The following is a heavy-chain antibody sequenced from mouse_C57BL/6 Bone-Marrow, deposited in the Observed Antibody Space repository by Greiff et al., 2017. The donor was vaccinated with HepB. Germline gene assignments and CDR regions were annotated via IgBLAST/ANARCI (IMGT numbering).Heavy chain of an antibody. CDR1: GFTFSDFY. V-gene: IGHV7-1*01. CDR2: SRTKANDYTT. J-gene: IGHJ4*01. CDR3: ARGDDYDAMDY. Sequence: EVQGVESGGGLVQSGRSLRLSCAPSGFTFSDFYMEWVRHAPGKGLEWIAASRTKANDYTTEYSASVKGRFIVSRDTSQSILYLQINALRAEDTAIYFCARGDDYDAMDYWGQGTSVTVSS.